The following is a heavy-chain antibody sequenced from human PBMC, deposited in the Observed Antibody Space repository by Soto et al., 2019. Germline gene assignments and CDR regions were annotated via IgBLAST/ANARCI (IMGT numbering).Heavy chain of an antibody. V-gene: IGHV1-2*02. J-gene: IGHJ6*02. CDR3: ARDLFPLGSGSPCSLYGMDL. Sequence: QVQLVQSGAEVKPPGASVKVSCKASGYTFTGHYMHWVRQVSGKRLEFLGWLKTDNGGTYYAPKFQGRVTFTRDTSTSTASMELSGLHSADAAVYFCARDLFPLGSGSPCSLYGMDLWGQGTTVSVSS. CDR2: LKTDNGGT. D-gene: IGHD3-10*01. CDR1: GYTFTGHY.